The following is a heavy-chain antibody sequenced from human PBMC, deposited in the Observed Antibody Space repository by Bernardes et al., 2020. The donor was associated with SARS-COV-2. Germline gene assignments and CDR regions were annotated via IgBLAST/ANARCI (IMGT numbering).Heavy chain of an antibody. D-gene: IGHD4-4*01. CDR2: INTNTGDA. Sequence: ASVKDSCRTSGYTFSNYALNWVRQAPGQGLEWMGWINTNTGDATYAQDFTGRFVFSLDTSVSTSYLQISSLKAEDTAVYYCARTSKWDDYNFWYFDLWGRGTLVTVSS. CDR1: GYTFSNYA. CDR3: ARTSKWDDYNFWYFDL. V-gene: IGHV7-4-1*02. J-gene: IGHJ2*01.